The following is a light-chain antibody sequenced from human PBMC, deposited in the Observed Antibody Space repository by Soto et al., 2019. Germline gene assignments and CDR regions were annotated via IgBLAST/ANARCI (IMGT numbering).Light chain of an antibody. CDR2: EVS. Sequence: QTLLTQPASVSGSPEQSITISCTGTSSDVGGYNYVSWYQQHPVKAPKLMIYEVSDRPSGVSNRFSGSKSGNTASLTISGLQAEDEADYYCSSYTSSSTLDVFGTGTKVTVL. CDR1: SSDVGGYNY. V-gene: IGLV2-14*01. J-gene: IGLJ1*01. CDR3: SSYTSSSTLDV.